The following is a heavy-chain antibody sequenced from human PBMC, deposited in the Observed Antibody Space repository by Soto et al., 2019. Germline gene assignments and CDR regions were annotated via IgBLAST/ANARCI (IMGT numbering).Heavy chain of an antibody. CDR1: GGSISSSNW. CDR2: IYHSGST. D-gene: IGHD2-21*02. Sequence: KPSETLSLTCAVSGGSISSSNWWSWVRQPPGKGLEWIGEIYHSGSTNYNPSLKSRVTISVDKSKNQFSLKLSSVTAADTAVYYCARSGNSYSYYFDYWGQGTLVTVSS. J-gene: IGHJ4*02. V-gene: IGHV4-4*02. CDR3: ARSGNSYSYYFDY.